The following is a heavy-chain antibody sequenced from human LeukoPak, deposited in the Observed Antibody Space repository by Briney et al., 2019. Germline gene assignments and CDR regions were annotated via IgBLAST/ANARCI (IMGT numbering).Heavy chain of an antibody. CDR2: ISYDGSNK. V-gene: IGHV3-30*18. J-gene: IGHJ6*01. CDR3: AKITELLSPYYYGMDV. Sequence: GGSLRLSCAASGFTFSSYGMHCVRQAPGKGLEWVAVISYDGSNKYYADSVKGRFTISRDNSKNTLYLQMNSLRAENTAVYYCAKITELLSPYYYGMDVWGQGTTVTVSS. D-gene: IGHD3-10*01. CDR1: GFTFSSYG.